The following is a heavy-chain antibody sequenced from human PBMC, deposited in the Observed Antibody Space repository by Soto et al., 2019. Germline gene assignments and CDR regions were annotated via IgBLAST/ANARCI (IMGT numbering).Heavy chain of an antibody. CDR3: VRSKRQPPSDY. V-gene: IGHV3-48*01. J-gene: IGHJ4*02. D-gene: IGHD5-18*01. CDR1: GFTFSEYS. Sequence: DVQLVESGGGLVQPGGSLRLSCAASGFTFSEYSLNWVRQSPGKGLEWISYISSTYTMYYADSVKGRFTISRDNAMNSLFLQMNSLRVEDTAVYYCVRSKRQPPSDYWGQGALVTVSS. CDR2: ISSTYTM.